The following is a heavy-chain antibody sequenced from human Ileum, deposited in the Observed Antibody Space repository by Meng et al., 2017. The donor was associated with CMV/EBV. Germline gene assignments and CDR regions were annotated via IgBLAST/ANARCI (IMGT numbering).Heavy chain of an antibody. CDR1: DDTFRNYG. D-gene: IGHD1-1*01. CDR3: AGLDQLRPGFGMDV. Sequence: ASVKVSCKASDDTFRNYGISWVRQAPGQGLEWMGWINTYSGKPNYVQNLQGRLTMGTDTSTRTAYMELSSLRSDDTAVYLCAGLDQLRPGFGMDVWGQGTTVTVSS. J-gene: IGHJ6*02. V-gene: IGHV1-18*01. CDR2: INTYSGKP.